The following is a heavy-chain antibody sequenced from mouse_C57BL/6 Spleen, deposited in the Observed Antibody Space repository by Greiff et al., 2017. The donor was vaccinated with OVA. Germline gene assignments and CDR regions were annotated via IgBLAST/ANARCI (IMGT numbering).Heavy chain of an antibody. J-gene: IGHJ3*01. D-gene: IGHD2-3*01. CDR1: GFTFTDYY. Sequence: VHVQQPGAELVKPGASVKLSCTASGFTFTDYYMHWVKQRPEQGLEWIGRIDPDGGGTKYAPKFQGKATITADTSSNTAFLQLSSLTSEDAAVYYCTRSGDGWSFAYWGQGTMVTVSA. CDR2: IDPDGGGT. CDR3: TRSGDGWSFAY. V-gene: IGHV14-2*01.